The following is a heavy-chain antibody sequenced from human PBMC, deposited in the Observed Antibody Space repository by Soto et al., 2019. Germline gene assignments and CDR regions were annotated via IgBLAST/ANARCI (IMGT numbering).Heavy chain of an antibody. CDR2: IYYTGSA. V-gene: IGHV4-39*01. CDR3: ARLAGYTRGRRWFDP. Sequence: SETLSLTCTVSGGSISSSISYWGWIRQPPGKGLEWIGSIYYTGSAYYNPSLKSRVTMSVDTSKNQFSLTLSSVTAADTALYYCARLAGYTRGRRWFDPWGQGTLVTVSS. J-gene: IGHJ5*02. D-gene: IGHD2-2*02. CDR1: GGSISSSISY.